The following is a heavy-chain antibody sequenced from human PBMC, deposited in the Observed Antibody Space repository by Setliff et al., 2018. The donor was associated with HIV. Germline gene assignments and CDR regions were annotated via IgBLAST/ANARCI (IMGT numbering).Heavy chain of an antibody. CDR1: GYSISSGYY. CDR3: ARGLGGWSVFDP. Sequence: SETLSLTCAVSGYSISSGYYWGWIRQPPGKGLEWIGYMYYSGSTNYNPSLKSRVTISVDTSKNQFSLKLNSVTAADTAVYYCARGLGGWSVFDPWGQGTLVTVS. J-gene: IGHJ5*02. CDR2: MYYSGST. V-gene: IGHV4-38-2*01.